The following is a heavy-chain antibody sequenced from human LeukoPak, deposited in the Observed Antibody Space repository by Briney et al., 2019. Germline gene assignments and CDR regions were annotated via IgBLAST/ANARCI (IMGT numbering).Heavy chain of an antibody. Sequence: ASVKVSCKASGYTFTSYDINWVRQATGQGLEWMGWMNANSGITGYAQKFQGRVTMTRNTSISTAYMELSSLRSEDTAVYYCARADSVVVSAAIKVGGNYYYYGMDVWGQGTTVTVS. J-gene: IGHJ6*02. CDR2: MNANSGIT. D-gene: IGHD2-2*02. V-gene: IGHV1-8*01. CDR1: GYTFTSYD. CDR3: ARADSVVVSAAIKVGGNYYYYGMDV.